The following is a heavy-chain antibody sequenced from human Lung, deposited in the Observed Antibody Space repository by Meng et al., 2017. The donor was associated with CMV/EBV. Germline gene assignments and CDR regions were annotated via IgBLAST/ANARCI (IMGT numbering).Heavy chain of an antibody. J-gene: IGHJ6*02. V-gene: IGHV3-48*03. CDR2: ISGSGSTI. CDR3: ARDPLYDLGNFYYYVMDV. CDR1: GFTFSSYG. D-gene: IGHD3-3*01. Sequence: GESLKISCVASGFTFSSYGVSWVRQAPGKGLEWVSYISGSGSTIYYADSVKGRFTISRDNAKNSLHLQMNSLRAEDTAVYYCARDPLYDLGNFYYYVMDVWGQGXTVTVSS.